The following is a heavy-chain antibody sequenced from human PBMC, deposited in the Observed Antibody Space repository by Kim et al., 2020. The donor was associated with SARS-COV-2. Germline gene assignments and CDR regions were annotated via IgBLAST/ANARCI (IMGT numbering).Heavy chain of an antibody. CDR3: ARGPTRNYFDY. CDR2: T. Sequence: TNHNPSLESRVTISLDTSKNHFALKLTSVTDADTAVYYCARGPTRNYFDYWGQGSLVTVSS. J-gene: IGHJ4*02. V-gene: IGHV4-61*03.